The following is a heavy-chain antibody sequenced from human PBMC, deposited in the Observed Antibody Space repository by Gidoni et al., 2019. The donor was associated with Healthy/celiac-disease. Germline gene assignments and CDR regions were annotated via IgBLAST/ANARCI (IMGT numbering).Heavy chain of an antibody. CDR1: GGTFSSYA. Sequence: QVQLVQAGAEVKKPVSSVKVSCKASGGTFSSYALSWRRQAPGQGLAWMEGIIPIFGTANYAQKFQGRVTMTADESTSPAYMELSSLRSEDTAVYYCARDRGLMVVTAYYYSSYGMDVWGQGTTVTVSS. CDR3: ARDRGLMVVTAYYYSSYGMDV. CDR2: IIPIFGTA. D-gene: IGHD2-21*02. J-gene: IGHJ6*02. V-gene: IGHV1-69*01.